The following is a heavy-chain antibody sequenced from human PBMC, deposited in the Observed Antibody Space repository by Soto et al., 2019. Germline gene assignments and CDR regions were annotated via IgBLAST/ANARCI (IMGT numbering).Heavy chain of an antibody. V-gene: IGHV1-18*01. CDR1: GYTFTSYG. J-gene: IGHJ6*02. CDR3: ARDWGPGYSYGLYYYGMDV. CDR2: ISAYNGNT. D-gene: IGHD5-18*01. Sequence: QVQLVQSGAEVKKPGASVKVSCKASGYTFTSYGISWVRQAPGQGLEWMGWISAYNGNTNYAQKLQGRVTMTTDTSPSTAYMELRSLRSDDTAVYYCARDWGPGYSYGLYYYGMDVWGQGTTVTVSS.